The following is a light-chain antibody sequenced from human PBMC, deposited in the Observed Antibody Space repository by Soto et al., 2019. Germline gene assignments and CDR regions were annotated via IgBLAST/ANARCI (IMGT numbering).Light chain of an antibody. Sequence: QSALTQPASVSGSPGQSITISCTGTSSDVGGFNSVSWYQLRPGTAPKLILYDVVDRPSGVSYRFSGSKSGNTASLTISGLQAEDEADYYCSSYTSSSTLYVFGTGTKVTVL. J-gene: IGLJ1*01. CDR1: SSDVGGFNS. V-gene: IGLV2-14*03. CDR2: DVV. CDR3: SSYTSSSTLYV.